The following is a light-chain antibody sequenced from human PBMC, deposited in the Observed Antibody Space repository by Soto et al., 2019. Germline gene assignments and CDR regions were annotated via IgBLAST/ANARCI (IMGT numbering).Light chain of an antibody. CDR2: YDN. CDR1: NSNIGSNT. CDR3: AAWDDSLNGRV. Sequence: QSVLTRPPSASGTPGQRVTISCSGSNSNIGSNTVNWYQQLPGTAPKLLIYYDNLRPSGVPDRISGSKSGTSASLAISGLQSDDEADYYCAAWDDSLNGRVFGTGTKVTVL. J-gene: IGLJ1*01. V-gene: IGLV1-44*01.